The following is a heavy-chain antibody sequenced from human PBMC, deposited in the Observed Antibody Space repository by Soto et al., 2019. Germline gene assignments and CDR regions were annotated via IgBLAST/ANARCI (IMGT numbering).Heavy chain of an antibody. Sequence: GGSLRLSCAASGFTFSSYAMSWVRQAPGKGLEWVSAISGIGGSTYYADSVKGRFTISRDNSKNTLYLQMNSLRAEDTAVYYCARNSQEYYYMDVWGKGTTVTVSS. CDR3: ARNSQEYYYMDV. D-gene: IGHD2-15*01. J-gene: IGHJ6*03. CDR2: ISGIGGST. CDR1: GFTFSSYA. V-gene: IGHV3-23*01.